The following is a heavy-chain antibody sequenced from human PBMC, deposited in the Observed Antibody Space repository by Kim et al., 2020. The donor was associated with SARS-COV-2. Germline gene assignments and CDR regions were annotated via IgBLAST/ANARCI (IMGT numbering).Heavy chain of an antibody. Sequence: GGSLRLSCAASGFTFSSYWMHWVRQAPGKGLVWVSRINSDGSSTSYADSVKGRFTISRDNAKNTLYLQMNSLRAEDTAVYYCAGGLTAMVYPPTSPLTPDYWGQGTLVTVSS. V-gene: IGHV3-74*01. CDR2: INSDGSST. D-gene: IGHD5-18*01. CDR1: GFTFSSYW. J-gene: IGHJ4*02. CDR3: AGGLTAMVYPPTSPLTPDY.